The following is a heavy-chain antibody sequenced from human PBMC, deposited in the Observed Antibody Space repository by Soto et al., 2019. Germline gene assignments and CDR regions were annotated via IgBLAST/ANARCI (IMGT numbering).Heavy chain of an antibody. CDR3: ARDSEDIVLMVYAFDY. Sequence: GGSLRLSCAASGFTFSSYSMNWVRQAPGKGLEWVSSISSSSSYIYYADSVKGRFTISRDNAKNSLYLQMNSLRAEDTAVYYCARDSEDIVLMVYAFDYWGQGTLVTVSS. V-gene: IGHV3-21*01. D-gene: IGHD2-8*01. CDR2: ISSSSSYI. J-gene: IGHJ4*02. CDR1: GFTFSSYS.